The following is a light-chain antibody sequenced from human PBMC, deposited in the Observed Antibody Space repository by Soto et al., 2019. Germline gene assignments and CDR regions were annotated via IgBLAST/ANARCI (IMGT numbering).Light chain of an antibody. CDR2: RNS. CDR3: AAWDDSLSGVV. CDR1: SSNIGSTY. J-gene: IGLJ2*01. Sequence: QSVLTQPPSASGTPGQRVTISCSGSSSNIGSTYVYWYQQLPGTVPQLLIYRNSERPSGVPDRFSGSKSGTSASLAISGLRSEDEADYYCAAWDDSLSGVVFGGGTKLTVL. V-gene: IGLV1-47*01.